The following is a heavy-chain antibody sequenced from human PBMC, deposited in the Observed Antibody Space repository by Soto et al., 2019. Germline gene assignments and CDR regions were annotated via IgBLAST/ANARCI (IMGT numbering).Heavy chain of an antibody. CDR2: TRKSGGA. CDR3: ASHLVMAGTRGFDH. CDR1: SGSVFSSNW. Sequence: QVQLQESGPGLVKPSGTLSLTCAVSSGSVFSSNWWSWVRLPPGKGLDWIGETRKSGGANYNPSLKSRVTIAVDRSRNHIFLELSSVTAADTAVYYCASHLVMAGTRGFDHWGLGTLVTVSS. J-gene: IGHJ4*02. V-gene: IGHV4-4*02. D-gene: IGHD6-19*01.